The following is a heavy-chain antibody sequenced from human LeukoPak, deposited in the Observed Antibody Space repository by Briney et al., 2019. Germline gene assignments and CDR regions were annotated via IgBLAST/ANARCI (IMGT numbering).Heavy chain of an antibody. D-gene: IGHD3-9*01. CDR1: GYSFTSYW. Sequence: GESLKISCKGSGYSFTSYWIGWARQMPGKGLEWMGIIYPGDSDTRYSPSFQGQVTISADKSISTAYLQWSSLKASDTAMYYCARQNLSYYDILTGYYPDAFDIWGQGTMVTVSS. CDR3: ARQNLSYYDILTGYYPDAFDI. V-gene: IGHV5-51*01. J-gene: IGHJ3*02. CDR2: IYPGDSDT.